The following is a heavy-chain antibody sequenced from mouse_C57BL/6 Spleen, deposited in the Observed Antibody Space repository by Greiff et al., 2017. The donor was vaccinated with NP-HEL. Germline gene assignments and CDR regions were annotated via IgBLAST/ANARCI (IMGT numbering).Heavy chain of an antibody. J-gene: IGHJ3*01. CDR2: IDPENGDT. CDR3: TTSFYDYDPFAY. D-gene: IGHD2-4*01. V-gene: IGHV14-4*01. CDR1: GFNIKDDY. Sequence: VQLQQSGAELVRPGASVKLSCTASGFNIKDDYMHWVKQRPEQGLEWIGWIDPENGDTEYASKFQGKATITADTSSNTAYLQLSSLTSEDTAVYYCTTSFYDYDPFAYWGQGTLVTVSA.